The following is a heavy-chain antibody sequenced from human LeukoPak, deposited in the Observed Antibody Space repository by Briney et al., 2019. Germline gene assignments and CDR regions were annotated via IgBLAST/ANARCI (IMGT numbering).Heavy chain of an antibody. CDR3: ARVSGDGDYVGWFDP. Sequence: SETLSLTCAVSGGFISSGGYSWTWIRQPQGKGLEWIGYIYHTGSTYYNPSLKSRVIISVDRSKNQFSLKLSSVTAADTAVYYCARVSGDGDYVGWFDPWGQGTLVTVSS. CDR2: IYHTGST. D-gene: IGHD4-17*01. V-gene: IGHV4-30-2*01. J-gene: IGHJ5*02. CDR1: GGFISSGGYS.